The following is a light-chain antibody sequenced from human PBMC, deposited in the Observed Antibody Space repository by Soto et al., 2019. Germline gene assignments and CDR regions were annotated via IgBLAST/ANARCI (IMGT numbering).Light chain of an antibody. CDR2: GTS. V-gene: IGKV3-20*01. CDR3: EYYGTSIT. CDR1: QSIDNNH. Sequence: EIVLTQSPGTLSLSPGERVTLSCRASQSIDNNHLAWYQQKPGQAPRLLIHGTSNRATGIPDRFSGSGSGTDSTLTFSRLEPEDFAVYYCEYYGTSITFGGGTKVDIK. J-gene: IGKJ4*01.